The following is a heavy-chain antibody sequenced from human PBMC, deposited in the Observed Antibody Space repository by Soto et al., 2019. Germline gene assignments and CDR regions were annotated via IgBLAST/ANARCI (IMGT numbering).Heavy chain of an antibody. J-gene: IGHJ4*02. Sequence: QVQLVQSGAEVKKPGASVKVSCKASGYTFTSYYMHWVRQAPGQGLEWMGIINPSGGSTSYAQKFQCRVTMTRDTSTSTVYMELSSLRSEDTAVYYCARDQGLRAYFDYWGQGTLVTVSS. V-gene: IGHV1-46*01. CDR1: GYTFTSYY. CDR2: INPSGGST. D-gene: IGHD3-16*01. CDR3: ARDQGLRAYFDY.